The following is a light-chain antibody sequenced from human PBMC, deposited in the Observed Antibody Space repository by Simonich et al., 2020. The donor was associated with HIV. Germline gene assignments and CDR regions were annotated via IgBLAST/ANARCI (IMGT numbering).Light chain of an antibody. CDR3: QQYYSTPLT. CDR2: WAS. Sequence: DIVMTQSPDSLAVSLGERATINCKSNQSVLYSSNNKNYLAWYQQKPGQPPKLLIYWASTRRSGVPDRFSGSGSGTDFTLTISRLQAEDVAVYYCQQYYSTPLTLGQGTKVEIK. CDR1: QSVLYSSNNKNY. V-gene: IGKV4-1*01. J-gene: IGKJ1*01.